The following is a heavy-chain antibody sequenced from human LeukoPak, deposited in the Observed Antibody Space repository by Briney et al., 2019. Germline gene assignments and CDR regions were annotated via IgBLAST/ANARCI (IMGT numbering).Heavy chain of an antibody. Sequence: GGSLRLSCAASGFTFNYAWMSWVRQVPGKGLEWVGQTVSEIDGGTTDYATPVKGRFTFSRDDSKSTLYLQMNSLKIEDTAVYYCTTDEDWNYARKDVWGQGATVIVSS. D-gene: IGHD1-7*01. J-gene: IGHJ6*02. CDR3: TTDEDWNYARKDV. CDR2: TVSEIDGGTT. CDR1: GFTFNYAW. V-gene: IGHV3-15*04.